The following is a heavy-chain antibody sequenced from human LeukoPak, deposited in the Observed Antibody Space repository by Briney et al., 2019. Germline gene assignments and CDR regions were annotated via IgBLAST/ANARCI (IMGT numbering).Heavy chain of an antibody. J-gene: IGHJ4*02. CDR3: ARDRPIRFTLSPYYFDS. CDR1: GFPFNSYA. V-gene: IGHV3-23*01. D-gene: IGHD3-16*01. Sequence: PGGSLRLSCVASGFPFNSYAMSWVRQAPGKGLEWVSSISGSGASTYYADSVSGRFTISRDNSKNTLYLQIHSLRAEDTAVYYCARDRPIRFTLSPYYFDSWGQGTLVTVSS. CDR2: ISGSGAST.